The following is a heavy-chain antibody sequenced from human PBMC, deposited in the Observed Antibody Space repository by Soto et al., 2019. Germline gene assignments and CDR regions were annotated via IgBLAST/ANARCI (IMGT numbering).Heavy chain of an antibody. CDR3: ARGAGYNFNS. CDR1: GGSISSSNW. D-gene: IGHD6-25*01. CDR2: VYHSGST. J-gene: IGHJ4*02. Sequence: QVQLQESGPGLVKPSGTLSLTCAVSGGSISSSNWWSWVRQPPGKGLEGIGEVYHSGSTNYNSSLKSRVTLSLDKSKNQFSLKLNSVTAADTAVYYCARGAGYNFNSWGQGTLVTVSS. V-gene: IGHV4-4*02.